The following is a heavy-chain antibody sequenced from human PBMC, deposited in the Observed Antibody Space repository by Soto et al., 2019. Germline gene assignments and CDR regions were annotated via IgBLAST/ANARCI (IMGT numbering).Heavy chain of an antibody. D-gene: IGHD3-16*02. CDR1: GFTFSSYA. Sequence: GGSLRLSCAASGFTFSSYAMSWVRQAPGKGLEWVSAISGSGGSTYYADSVKGRFTISRDNSKNTLYLQMNSLRAEDTAVYYCAKQLPLWGSYRYTSEAQPYDAFDIWGQGTMVTVSS. CDR3: AKQLPLWGSYRYTSEAQPYDAFDI. V-gene: IGHV3-23*01. CDR2: ISGSGGST. J-gene: IGHJ3*02.